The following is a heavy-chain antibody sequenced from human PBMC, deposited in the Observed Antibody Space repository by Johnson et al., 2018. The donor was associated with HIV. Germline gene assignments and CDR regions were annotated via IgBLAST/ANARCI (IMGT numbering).Heavy chain of an antibody. CDR2: IKTKTDGWTI. J-gene: IGHJ3*02. CDR3: TTAIVGALINAFDI. CDR1: GFTSSNAW. Sequence: VQLVESGGGMVKPGGSLRLSCAASGFTSSNAWMSWVRQAPGKGLALVGRIKTKTDGWTIDFAAPVTRRFTISRDDSKNTLYLQMNSLKTEDTAVYYCTTAIVGALINAFDIWGQGTMVTVSS. V-gene: IGHV3-15*01. D-gene: IGHD1-26*01.